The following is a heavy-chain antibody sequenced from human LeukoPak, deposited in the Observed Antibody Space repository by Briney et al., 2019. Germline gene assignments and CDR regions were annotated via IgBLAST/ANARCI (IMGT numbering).Heavy chain of an antibody. J-gene: IGHJ3*02. D-gene: IGHD3-22*01. CDR2: ISSSSSTI. V-gene: IGHV3-48*01. Sequence: GSLRLSCAASGFTFSSYSMNWVRQAPGKGLEWVSYISSSSSTIYYADSVKGRFTISRDNAKNSLYLQMNSLRAEDTAVYYCARGGAYYDSSGYYQEAFDIWGQGTMVTVSS. CDR1: GFTFSSYS. CDR3: ARGGAYYDSSGYYQEAFDI.